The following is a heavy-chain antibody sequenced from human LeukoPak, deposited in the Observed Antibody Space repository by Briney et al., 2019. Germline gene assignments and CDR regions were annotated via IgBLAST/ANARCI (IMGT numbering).Heavy chain of an antibody. V-gene: IGHV3-30*02. J-gene: IGHJ4*02. Sequence: GGSLRLSCAASGFTFSSYGMHWVRQAPGKGLEWVAFIRYDGSNKYYADSVKGRFTISRDNSKNTLYLQMNSLRAEDTAVYYCANRIFGESTPRGGYFDYWGQGTLVTVSS. CDR1: GFTFSSYG. CDR3: ANRIFGESTPRGGYFDY. D-gene: IGHD3-10*01. CDR2: IRYDGSNK.